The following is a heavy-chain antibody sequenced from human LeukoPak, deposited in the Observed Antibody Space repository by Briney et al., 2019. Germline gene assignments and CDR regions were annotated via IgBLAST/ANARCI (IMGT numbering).Heavy chain of an antibody. CDR3: AMGSYGDYFDY. CDR2: ISGSGGST. CDR1: GFTFSSYA. Sequence: GGSLRLSCAASGFTFSSYAMSWVRQAPGKGLEWVSAISGSGGSTYYADSVKGRFTISRDNSKNTLYLQMNSLRAEDTAVYHCAMGSYGDYFDYWGQGTLVTVSS. J-gene: IGHJ4*02. D-gene: IGHD5-18*01. V-gene: IGHV3-23*01.